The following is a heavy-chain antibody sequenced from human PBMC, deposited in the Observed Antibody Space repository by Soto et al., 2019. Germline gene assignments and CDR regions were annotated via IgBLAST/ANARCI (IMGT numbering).Heavy chain of an antibody. CDR2: ISSSSSTI. Sequence: EVQLVESGGGLVQPGGSLRLSCAASGFTFSSYSMNWVRQAPGKGLEWVSYISSSSSTIYYADSVKGRFTISRDNAKNSLYLQMNNLRAEDTAVYYCAREKVACSGGSCYSGEDWFDPWGQGTLVTVSS. D-gene: IGHD2-15*01. V-gene: IGHV3-48*01. CDR1: GFTFSSYS. CDR3: AREKVACSGGSCYSGEDWFDP. J-gene: IGHJ5*02.